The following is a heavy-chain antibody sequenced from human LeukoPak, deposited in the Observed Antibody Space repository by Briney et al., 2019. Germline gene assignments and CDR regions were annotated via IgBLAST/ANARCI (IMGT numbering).Heavy chain of an antibody. Sequence: GGSLRLSCMVSGFTLSSYEMSWIRQAPGKGLEWVSSIEYGESTTHYADSVRGRFTISRDNYKNTLYLQMNSLRAEDTAVYYCAKDQFDSISMIVWGQGTLVTVSS. CDR1: GFTLSSYE. V-gene: IGHV3-23*01. J-gene: IGHJ4*02. CDR2: IEYGESTT. CDR3: AKDQFDSISMIV. D-gene: IGHD3-22*01.